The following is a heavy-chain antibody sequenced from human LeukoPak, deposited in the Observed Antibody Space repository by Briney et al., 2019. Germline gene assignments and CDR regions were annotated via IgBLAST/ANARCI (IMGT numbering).Heavy chain of an antibody. V-gene: IGHV3-20*04. CDR3: ARVVRGGVFDY. Sequence: GGSLRLSCVASGFTFDDYVMTWVRQAPEKGLEWVSGITWNGGSTGYGDSVKGRFTISRDNAKNSLYLQMNSLRDEDTALYYCARVVRGGVFDYWGQGTLVTVSS. D-gene: IGHD3-16*01. CDR2: ITWNGGST. CDR1: GFTFDDYV. J-gene: IGHJ4*02.